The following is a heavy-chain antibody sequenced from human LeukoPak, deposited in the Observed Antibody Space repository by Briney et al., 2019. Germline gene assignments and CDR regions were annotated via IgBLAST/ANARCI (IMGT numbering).Heavy chain of an antibody. J-gene: IGHJ5*02. Sequence: GGSLRLSCAASGFPFSTYTMNWVRQAPGKGLEWVSSISTSSTYIYYADSVKGRFTISRDNAKNSLYLQMNSLRAEDTAVYYCARGTIRRGVEWFDPWGQGTLVTVSS. CDR1: GFPFSTYT. V-gene: IGHV3-21*01. D-gene: IGHD1/OR15-1a*01. CDR3: ARGTIRRGVEWFDP. CDR2: ISTSSTYI.